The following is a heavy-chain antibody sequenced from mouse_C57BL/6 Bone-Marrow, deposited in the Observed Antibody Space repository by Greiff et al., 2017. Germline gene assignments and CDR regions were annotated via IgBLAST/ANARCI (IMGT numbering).Heavy chain of an antibody. D-gene: IGHD1-1*01. J-gene: IGHJ1*03. CDR2: IDPNSGGT. Sequence: QVQLQQPGAELVKPGASVKLSCKASGYTFTSYWMHWVKQRPGRGLEWIGRIDPNSGGTKYNEKFKSKATLTVDKTSSTAYMQLSSLTSEDSAVYYCARGAESYYGSSPYWYFDVWGTGTTVTVSS. CDR3: ARGAESYYGSSPYWYFDV. V-gene: IGHV1-72*01. CDR1: GYTFTSYW.